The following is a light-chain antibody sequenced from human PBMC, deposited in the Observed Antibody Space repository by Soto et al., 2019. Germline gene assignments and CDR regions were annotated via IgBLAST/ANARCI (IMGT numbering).Light chain of an antibody. CDR2: GAS. CDR3: QHYYHRPPFA. J-gene: IGKJ3*01. Sequence: DIQMTQSPSSLSASVGDRVTITCQASQDIRKYLNWYQQKPGRAPKLLIYGASNLETGVQSRFSGSGYGTDFTFTISSLQPEDIATYYGQHYYHRPPFAFGPGTKVSSK. CDR1: QDIRKY. V-gene: IGKV1-33*01.